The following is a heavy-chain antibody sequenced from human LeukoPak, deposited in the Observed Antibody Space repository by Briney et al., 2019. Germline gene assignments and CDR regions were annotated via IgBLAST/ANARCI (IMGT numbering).Heavy chain of an antibody. CDR3: ARHSGSGSLSRPFDP. V-gene: IGHV3-11*04. J-gene: IGHJ5*02. Sequence: GGSLRLSCAASGFTFSDYYINWIRQAPGKGLEWVASISVSGSAIFYADSVRGRFTISRDNAKNSLFLQMNSLRAEDTAVYYCARHSGSGSLSRPFDPWGQGTLVTVSA. D-gene: IGHD3-10*01. CDR2: ISVSGSAI. CDR1: GFTFSDYY.